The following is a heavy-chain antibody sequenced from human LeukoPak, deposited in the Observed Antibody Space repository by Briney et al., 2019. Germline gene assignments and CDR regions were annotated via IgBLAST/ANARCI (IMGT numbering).Heavy chain of an antibody. CDR3: ARDHPTPTTGYMDV. CDR2: ISRDGSEE. Sequence: GGSLRLSCSASGFNFGSYWMTWVRQAPGKGLEWVANISRDGSEEYYVGSLKGRFTISRDNAKNSLYLQMNSLRAEDTAVYYCARDHPTPTTGYMDVWGKGTTVTVSS. D-gene: IGHD1-26*01. J-gene: IGHJ6*03. V-gene: IGHV3-7*03. CDR1: GFNFGSYW.